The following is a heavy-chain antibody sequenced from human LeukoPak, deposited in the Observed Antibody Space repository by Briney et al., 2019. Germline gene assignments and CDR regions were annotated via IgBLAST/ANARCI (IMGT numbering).Heavy chain of an antibody. CDR2: INHSGST. Sequence: SETLSLTCAVYGGSFSGYYWSWIRQPPGKGLEWIGEINHSGSTNYNPSLKSRVTISVDTSKNQFSLKLSSVTAADTAVYYCASGVGATLISEIDAFDIWGQGTMVTVSS. J-gene: IGHJ3*02. CDR3: ASGVGATLISEIDAFDI. V-gene: IGHV4-34*01. D-gene: IGHD1-26*01. CDR1: GGSFSGYY.